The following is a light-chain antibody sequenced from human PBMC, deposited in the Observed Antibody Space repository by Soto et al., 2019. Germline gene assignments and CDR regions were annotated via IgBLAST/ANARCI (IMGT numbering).Light chain of an antibody. Sequence: ELTQSQGTLSLSPGDRSPPPCTASQSVSSNVVWYQQKPGQAPRLLIDGASTRATGITARFSGSGAGTDFTRTISRLEAEDFAVYYCQQYGSSPLTFGGGTKVDIK. CDR2: GAS. V-gene: IGKV3-20*01. J-gene: IGKJ4*01. CDR1: QSVSSN. CDR3: QQYGSSPLT.